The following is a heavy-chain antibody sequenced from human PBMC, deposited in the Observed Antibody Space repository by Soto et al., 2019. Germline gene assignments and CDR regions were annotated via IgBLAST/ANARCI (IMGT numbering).Heavy chain of an antibody. CDR2: INHSGST. Sequence: SETLSLTCAVYGGSFSGYYWSWIRQPPGKGLEWIGEINHSGSTNYNPSLKSRVTISVDTSKNQFSLKLSSVTAADTAVYYCASGGGLYDILTGHPPHNWFDPWGQGTLVTVSS. V-gene: IGHV4-34*01. D-gene: IGHD3-9*01. CDR3: ASGGGLYDILTGHPPHNWFDP. CDR1: GGSFSGYY. J-gene: IGHJ5*02.